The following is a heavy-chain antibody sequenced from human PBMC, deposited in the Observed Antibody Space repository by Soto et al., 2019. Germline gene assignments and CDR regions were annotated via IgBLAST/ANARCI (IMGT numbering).Heavy chain of an antibody. J-gene: IGHJ3*02. CDR3: ARDSATGIAVASDAFDI. CDR1: GYTFTSYG. Sequence: QVQLVQSGAEVKKPGASVKVSCKASGYTFTSYGISWVRQAPGQGLEWMGWISAYNGNTNYAQKLQGRVTMTTATTTRTAYMELRSLRSDDTAVYYCARDSATGIAVASDAFDIWGQGTMVTVSS. CDR2: ISAYNGNT. D-gene: IGHD6-19*01. V-gene: IGHV1-18*04.